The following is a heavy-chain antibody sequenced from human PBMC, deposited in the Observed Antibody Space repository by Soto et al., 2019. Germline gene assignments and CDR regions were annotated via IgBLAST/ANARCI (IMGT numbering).Heavy chain of an antibody. CDR2: INHSGST. J-gene: IGHJ4*02. V-gene: IGHV4-34*01. CDR3: ARGKLWLLNYFDY. D-gene: IGHD5-18*01. Sequence: PSETLSLTCAVYGGSFSGYYWSWIRQPPGKGLEWIGEINHSGSTNYNPSLKSRVTISVDTSKNQFSLKLSSVTAADTAVYYCARGKLWLLNYFDYWGQGTLVTVSS. CDR1: GGSFSGYY.